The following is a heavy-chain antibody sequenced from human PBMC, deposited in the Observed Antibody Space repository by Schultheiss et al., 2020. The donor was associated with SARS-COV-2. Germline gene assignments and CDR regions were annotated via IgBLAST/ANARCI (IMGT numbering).Heavy chain of an antibody. D-gene: IGHD6-13*01. J-gene: IGHJ6*02. CDR3: ARMDTGLGYGMDV. Sequence: SETLSLTCTVSGGSISSGFYYWSWIRQYPGKGLEWIGHIYYSGRTVYNPSLKGRVIISVDTSNNHLSLRLSSVTAADTAVYYCARMDTGLGYGMDVWGQGTTVTVS. CDR2: IYYSGRT. V-gene: IGHV4-31*03. CDR1: GGSISSGFYY.